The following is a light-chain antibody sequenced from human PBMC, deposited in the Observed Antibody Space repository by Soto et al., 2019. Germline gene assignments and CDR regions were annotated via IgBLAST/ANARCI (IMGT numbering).Light chain of an antibody. Sequence: QSALTQPPSASGSPGQSVTISCTGTSSDVGAYNYVAWYQQHAGKAPKLVIYEVTKRPSGVPDRFSGSKSANTASLTVSGLQADDEADYYCSAFAPSNTGVFGGGTKLTV. CDR1: SSDVGAYNY. CDR2: EVT. V-gene: IGLV2-8*01. CDR3: SAFAPSNTGV. J-gene: IGLJ3*02.